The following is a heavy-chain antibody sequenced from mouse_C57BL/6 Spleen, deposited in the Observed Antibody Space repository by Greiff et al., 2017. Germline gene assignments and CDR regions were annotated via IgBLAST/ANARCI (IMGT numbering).Heavy chain of an antibody. J-gene: IGHJ3*01. Sequence: EVQLQQSGPELVKPGASVKISCKASGYSFTGYYMNWVKQSPEKSLEWIGEINPSTGCTTYNQNFKAKATLTVDKSSITAYMQLKSLTSEDSAVYYCARGGTLAYWGQGTLVTVSA. CDR1: GYSFTGYY. CDR2: INPSTGCT. CDR3: ARGGTLAY. D-gene: IGHD4-1*01. V-gene: IGHV1-42*01.